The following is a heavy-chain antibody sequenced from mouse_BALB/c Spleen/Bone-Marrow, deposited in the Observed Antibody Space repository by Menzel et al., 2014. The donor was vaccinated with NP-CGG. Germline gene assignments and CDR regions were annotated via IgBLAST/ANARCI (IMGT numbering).Heavy chain of an antibody. J-gene: IGHJ3*01. D-gene: IGHD1-1*01. CDR2: IHYSGST. V-gene: IGHV3-1*02. CDR3: AREARTTVRFAY. Sequence: VQLQQSGPDLVKPSQSLSLTCTVTGYSITSGYGWHWIRQFPGNKLEWMGYIHYSGSTNYSPSLKSRISITRDTSKNQFFLQLNSVTTEDTATYYCAREARTTVRFAYWGQGTLVTVS. CDR1: GYSITSGYG.